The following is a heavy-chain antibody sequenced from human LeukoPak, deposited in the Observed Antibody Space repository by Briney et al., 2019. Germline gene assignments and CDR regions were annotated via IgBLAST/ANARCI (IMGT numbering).Heavy chain of an antibody. J-gene: IGHJ4*02. D-gene: IGHD1-26*01. CDR1: GGSFSGYY. V-gene: IGHV4-34*01. CDR3: ARGRNQYSGSYYSGYYFDY. Sequence: SETLSLTCAVYGGSFSGYYWSWIRQPPGKGLEWIGEINHSGSTNYNPSLKSRVTISVDTSKNQFSLKLSSVTAADTAVYYCARGRNQYSGSYYSGYYFDYWGQGTLVTVSS. CDR2: INHSGST.